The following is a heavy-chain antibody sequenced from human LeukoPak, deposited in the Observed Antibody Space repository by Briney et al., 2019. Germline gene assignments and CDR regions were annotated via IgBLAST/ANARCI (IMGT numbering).Heavy chain of an antibody. V-gene: IGHV3-23*01. CDR2: ISGDGGST. J-gene: IGHJ4*02. CDR3: AAMTTAAANAFFY. D-gene: IGHD2-2*01. Sequence: GGSLRLSCEVSGLTLRSFAMSWVRQPAGEGLEWVSAISGDGGSTEYADSGKGRFTISRDNSKNTVYLQMNSLRAGDTALYYCAAMTTAAANAFFYWGRGTVATVSA. CDR1: GLTLRSFA.